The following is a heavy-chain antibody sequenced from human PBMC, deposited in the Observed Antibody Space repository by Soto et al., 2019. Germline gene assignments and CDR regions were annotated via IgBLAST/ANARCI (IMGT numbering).Heavy chain of an antibody. J-gene: IGHJ4*02. CDR1: GSLLTTRGVG. D-gene: IGHD5-18*01. Sequence: QITLKESGPTLVKPTQTLTLTCTFSGSLLTTRGVGVGWIRQPPGTALEWLALIYWDDDEGYSPSLKSRLTITKDTSKTPVVLTTTTMDPVDTATYYCAHRPRGYSYHFDYWGQGTLVTVSS. V-gene: IGHV2-5*02. CDR2: IYWDDDE. CDR3: AHRPRGYSYHFDY.